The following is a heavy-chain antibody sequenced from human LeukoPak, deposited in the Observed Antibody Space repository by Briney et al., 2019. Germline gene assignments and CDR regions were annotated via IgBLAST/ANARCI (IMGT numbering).Heavy chain of an antibody. D-gene: IGHD3-3*01. CDR1: GFTFSDYY. J-gene: IGHJ6*03. V-gene: IGHV3-11*04. CDR2: ISSSGSTI. Sequence: PGGPLRLSCAASGFTFSDYYMSWIRQAPGKGLEWVSYISSSGSTIYYADSVKGRFTISRDNAKNSLYLQMNSLRAEDTAVYYCARDGYYDFWSGYYSHYYYYMDVWGKGTTVTVSS. CDR3: ARDGYYDFWSGYYSHYYYYMDV.